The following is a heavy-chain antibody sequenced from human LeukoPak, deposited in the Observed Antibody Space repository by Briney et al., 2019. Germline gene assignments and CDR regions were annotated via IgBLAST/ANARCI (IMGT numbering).Heavy chain of an antibody. CDR2: IFPSGGEI. Sequence: GGSLRLSCAASGFTFSTFAMLWGRHPPGKGLERGSSIFPSGGEIPYADSVRGRFTISRENSKSILSLQMNSLRAEDTAIYYCATYRQVLIPFESWGQGTLVTVSS. CDR3: ATYRQVLIPFES. CDR1: GFTFSTFA. J-gene: IGHJ4*02. D-gene: IGHD5-18*01. V-gene: IGHV3-23*01.